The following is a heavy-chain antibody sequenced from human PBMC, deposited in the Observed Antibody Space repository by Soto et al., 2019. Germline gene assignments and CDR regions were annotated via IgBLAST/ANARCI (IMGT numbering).Heavy chain of an antibody. D-gene: IGHD2-2*01. CDR2: MNPNSGNT. CDR3: ARGEMDVLVPAAMRSYYHGMDV. J-gene: IGHJ6*02. CDR1: GYTFASYD. V-gene: IGHV1-8*01. Sequence: ASVKVSCKASGYTFASYDINWVRQATGQGLEWMGWMNPNSGNTGYAQKFQGRVTMTRSTSISTAYMELNSLRAEDTAVYYCARGEMDVLVPAAMRSYYHGMDVWGQGTTVTVSS.